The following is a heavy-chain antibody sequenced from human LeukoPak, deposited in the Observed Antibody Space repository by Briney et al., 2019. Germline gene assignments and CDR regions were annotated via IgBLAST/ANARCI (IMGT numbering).Heavy chain of an antibody. CDR2: INWSGGST. J-gene: IGHJ4*02. V-gene: IGHV3-20*04. Sequence: RSGGSLRLSCAASGSTFDDYGMHWVRQAPGKGLEWVSGINWSGGSTGYADPVRGRFTISRDNAKNSLYLQMDSLTAEDTALYYCARAPITSPFYFDHWGQGTLVTVSS. CDR1: GSTFDDYG. D-gene: IGHD2-2*01. CDR3: ARAPITSPFYFDH.